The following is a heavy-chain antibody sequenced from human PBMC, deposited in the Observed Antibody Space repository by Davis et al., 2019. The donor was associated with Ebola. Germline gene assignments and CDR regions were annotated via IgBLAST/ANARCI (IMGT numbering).Heavy chain of an antibody. D-gene: IGHD3-16*02. V-gene: IGHV3-15*01. CDR3: TTDPGITITFGGVINYYGMDV. CDR1: GFIFSTYV. Sequence: GESLKISCSASGFIFSTYVMSWVRQAPGKGLEWVGRIKTKADGGTTDYAAPVKGRFTISRDDSTTTLYLQMNSLKSEDTAVYYCTTDPGITITFGGVINYYGMDVWGQGTTVTVSS. J-gene: IGHJ6*02. CDR2: IKTKADGGTT.